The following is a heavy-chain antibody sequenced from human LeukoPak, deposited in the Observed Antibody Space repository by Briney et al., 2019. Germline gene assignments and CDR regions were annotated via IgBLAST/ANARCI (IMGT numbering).Heavy chain of an antibody. V-gene: IGHV1-18*01. CDR1: GYTFTSYG. CDR3: ARGGPGHYYYYGMDV. D-gene: IGHD1-14*01. Sequence: AASVTVSCTASGYTFTSYGISWVRQAPGQGLEWMGWISAYNGNTNYAQKLQGRVTMTTDTSTSTAYMELRSLRSDDTAVYYCARGGPGHYYYYGMDVWGQGTTVTVSS. J-gene: IGHJ6*02. CDR2: ISAYNGNT.